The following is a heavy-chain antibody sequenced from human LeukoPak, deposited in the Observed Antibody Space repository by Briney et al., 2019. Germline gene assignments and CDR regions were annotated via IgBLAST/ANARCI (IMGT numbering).Heavy chain of an antibody. Sequence: SVKVSCKASGGTFSGYAISWVRQAPGQGLEWMGGIIPIFGTANYAQKFQGRVTITADESTSTAYMELSSLRSEDTAVYYCARGLSIAAAPVDYWGQGTLVTVSS. J-gene: IGHJ4*02. CDR3: ARGLSIAAAPVDY. D-gene: IGHD6-13*01. CDR1: GGTFSGYA. CDR2: IIPIFGTA. V-gene: IGHV1-69*13.